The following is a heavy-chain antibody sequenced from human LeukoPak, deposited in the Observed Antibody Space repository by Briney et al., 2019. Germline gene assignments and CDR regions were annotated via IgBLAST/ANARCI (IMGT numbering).Heavy chain of an antibody. V-gene: IGHV3-48*02. J-gene: IGHJ6*02. CDR2: ISSSSSTI. Sequence: GGSLRLSCAASGFTFSSYSTNWVRQAPGKGLEWVSYISSSSSTIYYADSVKGRFTISRDNAKNSLYLQMNSLRDEDTAVYYCARDGWTYYDSSGYEAPYGMDVWGQGTTVTVSS. D-gene: IGHD3-22*01. CDR1: GFTFSSYS. CDR3: ARDGWTYYDSSGYEAPYGMDV.